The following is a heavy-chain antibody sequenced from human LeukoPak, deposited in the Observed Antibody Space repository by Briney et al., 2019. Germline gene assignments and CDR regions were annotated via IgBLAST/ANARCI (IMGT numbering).Heavy chain of an antibody. Sequence: SETLSLTCTVSGGSISSYYWSWIRQPAGKELEWIGRISSSGSTHRNPLLKSRVTMSVDTSKNQFSLKLSSVTAADTAIHYCARGELDSSGWLRFGYWGQGTLVTVSS. D-gene: IGHD6-19*01. V-gene: IGHV4-4*07. CDR2: ISSSGST. CDR3: ARGELDSSGWLRFGY. J-gene: IGHJ4*02. CDR1: GGSISSYY.